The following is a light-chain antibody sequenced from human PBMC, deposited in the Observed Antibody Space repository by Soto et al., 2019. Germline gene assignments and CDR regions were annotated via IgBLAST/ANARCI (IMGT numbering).Light chain of an antibody. J-gene: IGLJ3*02. CDR2: GNS. CDR1: SSNIGAGYD. V-gene: IGLV1-40*01. Sequence: QSVLTQPPSVSGAPGQRVTISCTGSSSNIGAGYDVHWYQQLPGRAPKLLIYGNSNRPSGVPDRFSGSKSGSSASLAITGLQAEDEADYSCQSYDSSLSGWGVFGGGTKVTVL. CDR3: QSYDSSLSGWGV.